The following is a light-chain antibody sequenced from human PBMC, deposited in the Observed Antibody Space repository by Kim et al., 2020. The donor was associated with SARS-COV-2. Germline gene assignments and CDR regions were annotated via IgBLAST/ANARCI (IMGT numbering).Light chain of an antibody. Sequence: SYELTQPPSVSVFPGQTASITCSGDKLGDKYASWYQQKSGQSPVLVIYQDNKRPSGIPERFSGSNSGNTATLTISGTQAMGEADYYCQAWDSSTYVFGPG. J-gene: IGLJ1*01. CDR1: KLGDKY. V-gene: IGLV3-1*01. CDR2: QDN. CDR3: QAWDSSTYV.